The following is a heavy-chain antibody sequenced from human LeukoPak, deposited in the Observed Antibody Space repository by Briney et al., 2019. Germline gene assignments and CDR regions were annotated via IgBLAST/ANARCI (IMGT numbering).Heavy chain of an antibody. CDR1: GGTFSSYA. CDR3: ARDDVDGGGDYYYGMDV. V-gene: IGHV1-69*13. J-gene: IGHJ6*02. D-gene: IGHD2-21*01. CDR2: IIPIFGTA. Sequence: RASVTVSCTASGGTFSSYAISWVRQAPGQGLEWMGGIIPIFGTANYAQKFQGRVTITADESTSTAYMELSSLRSEDTAVYYCARDDVDGGGDYYYGMDVWGQGTTVTVSS.